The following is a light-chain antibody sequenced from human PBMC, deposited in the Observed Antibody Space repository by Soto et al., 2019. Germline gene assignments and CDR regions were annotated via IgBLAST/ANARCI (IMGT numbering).Light chain of an antibody. CDR3: QHYSTVWA. CDR1: QSISTG. J-gene: IGKJ1*01. V-gene: IGKV1-5*01. CDR2: DAS. Sequence: DIQMTQSPSTLSSSVGDRVTITCRASQSISTGLAWYQQKPGKAPNLLIYDASTLESGVPSRFSGSGSGTEFILTISSLQPDDFATYYCQHYSTVWAFGQGTKV.